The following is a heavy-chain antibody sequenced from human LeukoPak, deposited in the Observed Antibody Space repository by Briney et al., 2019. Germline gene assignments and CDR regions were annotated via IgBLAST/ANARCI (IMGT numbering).Heavy chain of an antibody. V-gene: IGHV3-30*18. CDR1: GFTFSSYA. CDR2: ISYDGSHK. D-gene: IGHD4-17*01. Sequence: GGSLRLSCAASGFTFSSYAMTWVRQAPGKGLEWVAVISYDGSHKYYADSVKGRFSISRDNSKNTLYLQMNSLRADDTAVYYCAKGARGDTVTSIVGLNWFDPWGQGTLVTVSS. J-gene: IGHJ5*02. CDR3: AKGARGDTVTSIVGLNWFDP.